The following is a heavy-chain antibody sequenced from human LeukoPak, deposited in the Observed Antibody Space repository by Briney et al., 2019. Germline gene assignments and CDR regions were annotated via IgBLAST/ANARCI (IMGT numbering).Heavy chain of an antibody. CDR3: TTNRNPRD. CDR2: MYYSGNT. J-gene: IGHJ4*02. D-gene: IGHD2/OR15-2a*01. V-gene: IGHV4-59*01. CDR1: GGSITTYY. Sequence: SETLSLTCTVSGGSITTYYWSWIRQPPGKGLEYIWYMYYSGNTSYNPSLRSRVTISVDTSKNQFYLNLNSVTAADTAVYFCTTNRNPRDWGQGTLVTVCS.